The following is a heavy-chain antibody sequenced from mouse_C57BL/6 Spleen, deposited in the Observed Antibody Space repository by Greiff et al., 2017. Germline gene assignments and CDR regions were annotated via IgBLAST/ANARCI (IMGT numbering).Heavy chain of an antibody. V-gene: IGHV1-80*01. CDR2: IYPGDGDT. D-gene: IGHD1-1*01. CDR3: ARRDYYGSSPYWYFDV. Sequence: VKLMESGAELVKPGASVKISCKASGYAFSSYWMNWVKQRPGKGLVWIGQIYPGDGDTNYNGKFKGKATLTADKSSSTAYMQLSSLTSEDSAVYFCARRDYYGSSPYWYFDVWGTGTTVTVSS. CDR1: GYAFSSYW. J-gene: IGHJ1*03.